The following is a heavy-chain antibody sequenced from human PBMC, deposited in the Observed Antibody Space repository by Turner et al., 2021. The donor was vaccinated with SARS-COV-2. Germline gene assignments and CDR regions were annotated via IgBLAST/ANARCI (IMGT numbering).Heavy chain of an antibody. CDR3: AKVGLGSYGPFDY. CDR1: GFTFSSYG. Sequence: QVKLVESGGGVVQPGRSLRLSCAASGFTFSSYGMHWVRQAPGKGLEWVAVISYDGSNKYYADSVKGRFTISRDNSKNTLYLQMNSLRAEDTAVYYCAKVGLGSYGPFDYWGQGTLVTVSS. D-gene: IGHD5-18*01. CDR2: ISYDGSNK. V-gene: IGHV3-30*18. J-gene: IGHJ4*02.